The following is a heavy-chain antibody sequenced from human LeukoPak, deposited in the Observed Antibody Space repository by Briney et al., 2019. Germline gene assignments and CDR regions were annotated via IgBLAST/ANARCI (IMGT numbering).Heavy chain of an antibody. CDR3: AREGSSSIDY. Sequence: SETLSLTCTVSGGSISSGGYYWSWIRQHPGKGLEWIGYIYYSGSTYYNPSLKSRVTISVDTSKNQFSLKLSSVTAADTAVYYCAREGSSSIDYWGQETLVTVSS. CDR1: GGSISSGGYY. CDR2: IYYSGST. J-gene: IGHJ4*02. D-gene: IGHD3-10*01. V-gene: IGHV4-31*03.